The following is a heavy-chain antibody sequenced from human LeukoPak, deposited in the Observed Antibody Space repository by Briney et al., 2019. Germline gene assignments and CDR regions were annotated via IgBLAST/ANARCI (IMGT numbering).Heavy chain of an antibody. J-gene: IGHJ4*02. CDR3: ARDYGSSWYFFDY. CDR1: GGTFSTYG. Sequence: ASVKVSCKASGGTFSTYGISWVRQAPGQGLEWMGGIIPILGTAKYAQKFRGRVTITADESTSTAYMELSSLRSEDTAVYFCARDYGSSWYFFDYWGQGALITVSS. V-gene: IGHV1-69*13. D-gene: IGHD6-13*01. CDR2: IIPILGTA.